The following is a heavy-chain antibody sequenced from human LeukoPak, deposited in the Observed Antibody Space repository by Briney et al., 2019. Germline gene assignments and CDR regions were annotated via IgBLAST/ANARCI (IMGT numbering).Heavy chain of an antibody. D-gene: IGHD1-7*01. CDR2: IKQDGSEK. CDR1: GFTFSSYW. Sequence: GGSLRLSCAASGFTFSSYWMSWVRQAPGKGLEWVANIKQDGSEKYYVDSVKGRFTISRDNAKNSLYLQMNSLRAEDTAVYYCAKRRGLELLYYYYMDVWGKGTTVAVSS. CDR3: AKRRGLELLYYYYMDV. V-gene: IGHV3-7*03. J-gene: IGHJ6*03.